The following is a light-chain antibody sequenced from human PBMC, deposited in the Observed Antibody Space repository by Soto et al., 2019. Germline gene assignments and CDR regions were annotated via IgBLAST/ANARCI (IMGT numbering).Light chain of an antibody. CDR3: QQYLSLTIT. V-gene: IGKV3-20*01. CDR2: GAS. CDR1: QIVSSVSITY. Sequence: ETVMTQSPATLSVSPEERATLSCRARQIVSSVSITYLAWFQQKPGQAPRLLIYGASSRATGIPDRFSGSGSGTDFTLTISRVENEDFAVYYCQQYLSLTITFGQGTRLEIK. J-gene: IGKJ5*01.